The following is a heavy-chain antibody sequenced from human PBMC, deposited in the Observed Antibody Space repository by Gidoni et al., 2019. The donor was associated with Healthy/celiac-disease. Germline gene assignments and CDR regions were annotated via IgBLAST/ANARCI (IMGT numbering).Heavy chain of an antibody. J-gene: IGHJ4*02. D-gene: IGHD6-13*01. CDR3: ARAHGIAAAGGLNFDY. CDR1: GFTFSAYY. Sequence: QVQLVESGGGLVKPGGSLRLSCAASGFTFSAYYMSWIRQAPGKGLEWFSYISSSSSYTNYADSVKGRFTISRDNAKNSLYLQMNSLRAEDTAVYYCARAHGIAAAGGLNFDYWGQGTLVTVSS. CDR2: ISSSSSYT. V-gene: IGHV3-11*06.